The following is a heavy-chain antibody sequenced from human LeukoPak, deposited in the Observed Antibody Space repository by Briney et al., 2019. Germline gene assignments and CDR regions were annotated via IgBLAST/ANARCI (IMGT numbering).Heavy chain of an antibody. CDR2: INHSGST. D-gene: IGHD2-15*01. V-gene: IGHV4-34*01. Sequence: SETLSLTCAVYGGSFSGYYWSWIRQPPGKGLEWIGEINHSGSTNYNPSLKSRVTISVDTSKNQFSLKLSSVTAADTAVYYCARGGPRSVVVVAGYYYMDVWGKGTTVTVSS. CDR3: ARGGPRSVVVVAGYYYMDV. J-gene: IGHJ6*03. CDR1: GGSFSGYY.